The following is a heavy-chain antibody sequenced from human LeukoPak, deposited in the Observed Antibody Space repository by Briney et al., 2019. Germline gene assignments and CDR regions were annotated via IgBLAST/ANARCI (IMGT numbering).Heavy chain of an antibody. V-gene: IGHV3-11*01. J-gene: IGHJ4*02. CDR1: GGSISSYY. CDR2: ISSSGSTI. Sequence: LSLTCTVSGGSISSYYRSWIRQPPGKGLEWVSYISSSGSTIYYADSMKGRFTISRDNAKNSLYLQMNSLRAEDTAVYYCARIRGYSGYFDYWGQGTLVTVSS. D-gene: IGHD5-12*01. CDR3: ARIRGYSGYFDY.